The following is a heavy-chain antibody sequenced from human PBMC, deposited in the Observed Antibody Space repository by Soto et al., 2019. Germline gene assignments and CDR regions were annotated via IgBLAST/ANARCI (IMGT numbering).Heavy chain of an antibody. D-gene: IGHD2-2*03. Sequence: SVKVSGKAFGVTFSSDAMSWVRQSSGQGLEWVGGIIPIVGTANYAKKFQGRVTITADESPSTAYMGLSSLRSEDTAVYYCARGALLDIVVVPAAAYYYYYGMDVW. CDR3: ARGALLDIVVVPAAAYYYYYGMDV. J-gene: IGHJ6*01. V-gene: IGHV1-69*13. CDR2: IIPIVGTA. CDR1: GVTFSSDA.